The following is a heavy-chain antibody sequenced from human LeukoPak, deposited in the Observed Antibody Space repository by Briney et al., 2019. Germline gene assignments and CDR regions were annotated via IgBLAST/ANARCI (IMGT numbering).Heavy chain of an antibody. Sequence: SETLSLTCTVSGGSISSSSYYWRWIRQPPGKGLEWIGEINHSGSTNYNPSLKSRVTISVDASKNQFSLKLSSVTAADTAVYYCASAPESGSNGHPQWGWFDPWGQGTLVTVSS. J-gene: IGHJ5*02. CDR2: INHSGST. CDR3: ASAPESGSNGHPQWGWFDP. D-gene: IGHD1-14*01. V-gene: IGHV4-39*07. CDR1: GGSISSSSYY.